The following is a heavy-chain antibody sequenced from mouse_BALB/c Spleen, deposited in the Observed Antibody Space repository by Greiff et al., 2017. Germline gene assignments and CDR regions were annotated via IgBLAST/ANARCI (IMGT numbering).Heavy chain of an antibody. CDR2: ISSGGSYT. J-gene: IGHJ4*01. CDR3: ARRALDAMDY. Sequence: EVQLVESGGDLVKPGGSLKLSCAASGFTFSSYGMSWVRQTPDKRLEWVATISSGGSYTYYPDSVKGRFTISRDNAKNTLYLQMSSLKSEDTAMYYCARRALDAMDYWGQGTSVTVSS. V-gene: IGHV5-6*01. CDR1: GFTFSSYG.